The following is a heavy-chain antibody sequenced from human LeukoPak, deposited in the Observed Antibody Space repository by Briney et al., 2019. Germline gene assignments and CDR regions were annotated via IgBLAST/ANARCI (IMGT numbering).Heavy chain of an antibody. CDR3: AADEADSVVAFQH. Sequence: GGSLTLSCAASGSTFSHAWMSWVRQAPGKGLEWVGRIKSKADGETTDYAAPVKGRLTISRDDSKNTVYLQMDSLKTEDTAIYHRAADEADSVVAFQHWGQGTLVTVSS. CDR2: IKSKADGETT. D-gene: IGHD2-15*01. J-gene: IGHJ1*01. CDR1: GSTFSHAW. V-gene: IGHV3-15*01.